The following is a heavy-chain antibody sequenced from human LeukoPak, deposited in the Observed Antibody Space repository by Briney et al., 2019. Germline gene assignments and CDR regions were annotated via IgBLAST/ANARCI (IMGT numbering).Heavy chain of an antibody. CDR1: GFTFNTYG. D-gene: IGHD4-11*01. Sequence: PGGSLRLSCAASGFTFNTYGMSWVRQAPGKGLEWVSGISGSGGATYYADSVKGRFTISRDNAKNSLYLQMNSLRAEDTAVYYCARAYGHNYRNAFDIWGQGTMVTVSS. J-gene: IGHJ3*02. CDR3: ARAYGHNYRNAFDI. V-gene: IGHV3-23*01. CDR2: ISGSGGAT.